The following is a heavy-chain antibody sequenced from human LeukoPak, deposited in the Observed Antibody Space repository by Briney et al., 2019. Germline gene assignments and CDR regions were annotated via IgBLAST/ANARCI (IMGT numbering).Heavy chain of an antibody. Sequence: ASVKVSCKASGGTFSSYAISWVRQAPGQGLEWMGGIIPIFGTANYAQKFQGRVTITTDESTSTAYMELSSLRSEDTAVYYCARGLPPGGYYGSGSLYYYHMDVWGKGTTVTVSS. CDR2: IIPIFGTA. D-gene: IGHD3-10*01. V-gene: IGHV1-69*05. CDR3: ARGLPPGGYYGSGSLYYYHMDV. J-gene: IGHJ6*03. CDR1: GGTFSSYA.